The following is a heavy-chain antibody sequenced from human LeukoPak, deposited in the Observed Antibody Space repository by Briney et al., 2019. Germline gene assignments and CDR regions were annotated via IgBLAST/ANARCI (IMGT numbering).Heavy chain of an antibody. Sequence: GGSLRLSCAVSGFSFSSYSINWVRQAPGKGLEWVSYISGSSSYIFYADSVKGRFTISRDNAKNSLYLQMNSLRAEDTAMYYCASSGWGAYYFDYWGQGTLVTVSS. D-gene: IGHD6-19*01. CDR2: ISGSSSYI. CDR1: GFSFSSYS. CDR3: ASSGWGAYYFDY. J-gene: IGHJ4*02. V-gene: IGHV3-21*01.